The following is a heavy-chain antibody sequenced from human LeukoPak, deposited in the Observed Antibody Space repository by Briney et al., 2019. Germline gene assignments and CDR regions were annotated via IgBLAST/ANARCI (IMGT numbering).Heavy chain of an antibody. CDR3: ATGDGYNFYFDY. CDR1: GGSFSGYY. CDR2: INHSGST. V-gene: IGHV4-34*01. J-gene: IGHJ4*02. Sequence: SETLSLTCAVYGGSFSGYYWSWIRQPPGKGLEWIGEINHSGSTNYNPSLKSRVTISVDTSKNQFSLKLSSVTAADTAAYYCATGDGYNFYFDYWGQGTLVTVSS. D-gene: IGHD5-24*01.